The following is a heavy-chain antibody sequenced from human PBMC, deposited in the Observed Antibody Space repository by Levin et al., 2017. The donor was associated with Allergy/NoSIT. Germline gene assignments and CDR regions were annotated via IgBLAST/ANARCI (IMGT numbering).Heavy chain of an antibody. V-gene: IGHV4-31*03. D-gene: IGHD3-10*01. CDR1: GGSVHRGGYY. Sequence: SQTLSLTCTVSGGSVHRGGYYWSWIRQHPGQGLEWIGYIYYSGTPYYNPSLKSRVSISLDTSKNQFSLNLSSVTAADTAVYYCARGGVRFGELLDYWGQGTLVTVSS. J-gene: IGHJ4*02. CDR2: IYYSGTP. CDR3: ARGGVRFGELLDY.